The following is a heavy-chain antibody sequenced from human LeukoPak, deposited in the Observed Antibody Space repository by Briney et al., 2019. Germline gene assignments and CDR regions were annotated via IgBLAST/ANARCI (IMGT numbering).Heavy chain of an antibody. J-gene: IGHJ5*02. D-gene: IGHD3-3*01. CDR3: ARGRPYDSRLHNWFDP. CDR2: INRSGST. CDR1: GGSFSGYY. Sequence: PSETLSLTCAVYGGSFSGYYWSWIRQPPGKGLEWIGEINRSGSTNYNPSLKSRVTISVDTSKNQFSLKLSSVTAADTAVYYCARGRPYDSRLHNWFDPWGQGTLVTVSS. V-gene: IGHV4-34*01.